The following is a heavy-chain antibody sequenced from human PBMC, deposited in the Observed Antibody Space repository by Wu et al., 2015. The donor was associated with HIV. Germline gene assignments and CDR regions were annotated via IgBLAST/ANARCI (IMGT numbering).Heavy chain of an antibody. Sequence: QVQLVQSGAEVKKPGASVKVSCRASGYTFTSYGVTWVRQAPGQGLEWMGWINTYSGNTNYAQNFQGRVPMTTDTSTSTVYMELRSLRSDDTAMYYCARDHEPHIELWFGVEWFDPWGQGTLVTVSS. CDR3: ARDHEPHIELWFGVEWFDP. CDR1: GYTFTSYG. CDR2: INTYSGNT. D-gene: IGHD3-10*01. V-gene: IGHV1-18*01. J-gene: IGHJ5*02.